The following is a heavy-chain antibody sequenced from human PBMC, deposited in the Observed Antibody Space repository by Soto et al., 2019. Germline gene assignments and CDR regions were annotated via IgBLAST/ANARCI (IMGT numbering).Heavy chain of an antibody. V-gene: IGHV4-31*03. D-gene: IGHD4-17*01. CDR2: IYYSGST. CDR1: GGSISSGGYY. Sequence: QVQLQESGPGLVKPSQTLSLTCTVSGGSISSGGYYWSWIRQHPGKGLEWIGYIYYSGSTYYNPSLKSRVTISVDTSKNQFSRKLSSVTAADTAVYYCARSPLRPTGENWFDPWGQGTLVTVSS. J-gene: IGHJ5*02. CDR3: ARSPLRPTGENWFDP.